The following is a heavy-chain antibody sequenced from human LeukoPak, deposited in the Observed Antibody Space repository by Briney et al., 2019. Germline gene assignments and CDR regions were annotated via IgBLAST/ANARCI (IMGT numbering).Heavy chain of an antibody. CDR2: MNPNSGNT. V-gene: IGHV1-8*01. CDR3: AKDVGIFISGTYYYYFDY. Sequence: GASVKVSCKASGYTFTSYDINWVRQATGQGLEWMGWMNPNSGNTRYAQKFQGRVTLTRNTSISTAYMELSSLRSEDTAVYYCAKDVGIFISGTYYYYFDYWGQGTLVTVSS. J-gene: IGHJ4*02. CDR1: GYTFTSYD. D-gene: IGHD3-10*01.